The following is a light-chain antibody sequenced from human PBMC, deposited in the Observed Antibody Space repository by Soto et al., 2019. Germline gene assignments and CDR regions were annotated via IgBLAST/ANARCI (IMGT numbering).Light chain of an antibody. Sequence: EIVMTQSPATLSVSPGVRATLSCRASQSISSSLAWYQQKKPGQAPRLLIYGASTRATGIPGRFSGSGSGTELTLTISSLQSEDFAVYYCQQYNKWPPTFGQGTKLEIK. V-gene: IGKV3-15*01. CDR1: QSISSS. CDR3: QQYNKWPPT. CDR2: GAS. J-gene: IGKJ2*01.